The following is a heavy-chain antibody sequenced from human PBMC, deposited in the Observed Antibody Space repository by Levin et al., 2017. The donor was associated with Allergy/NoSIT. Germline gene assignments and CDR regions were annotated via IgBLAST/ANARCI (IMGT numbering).Heavy chain of an antibody. CDR1: GFTFSDYY. CDR3: ARVNMVRGVPDY. CDR2: ISSSSSYT. V-gene: IGHV3-11*05. J-gene: IGHJ4*02. Sequence: PGGSLRLSCAASGFTFSDYYISWIRQAPGKGLEWVSYISSSSSYTNYADSVKGRFTISRDNAKNSLYLQMNSLRAEDTAVYYCARVNMVRGVPDYWGQGTLVTVSS. D-gene: IGHD3-10*01.